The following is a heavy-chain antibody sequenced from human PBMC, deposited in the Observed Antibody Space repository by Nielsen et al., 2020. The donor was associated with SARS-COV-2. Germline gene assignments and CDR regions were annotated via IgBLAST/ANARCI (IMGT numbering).Heavy chain of an antibody. Sequence: WIRQPPGKGLEWIGYIYKSGSIEYNPSLKSRVTISVDMSKNQFSLKVRSVTAADTAVYYCARDRYEILTGYDNYGMDVWGQGTTVTVSS. V-gene: IGHV4-59*01. D-gene: IGHD3-9*01. J-gene: IGHJ6*02. CDR3: ARDRYEILTGYDNYGMDV. CDR2: IYKSGSI.